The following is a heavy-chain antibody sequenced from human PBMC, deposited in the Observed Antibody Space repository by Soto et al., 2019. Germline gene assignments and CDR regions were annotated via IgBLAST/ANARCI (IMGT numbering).Heavy chain of an antibody. V-gene: IGHV3-64D*06. Sequence: GGSLRISCSASGFTFSSYAMHWVRQAPGKGLEYVSAISSNGGSTYYADSVKGRFTISRDNSKNTLYLQMSSLRAEDTAVYYCVKDRVPSSSLYEAFDYWGQGTLVTVSS. CDR2: ISSNGGST. D-gene: IGHD6-13*01. J-gene: IGHJ4*02. CDR3: VKDRVPSSSLYEAFDY. CDR1: GFTFSSYA.